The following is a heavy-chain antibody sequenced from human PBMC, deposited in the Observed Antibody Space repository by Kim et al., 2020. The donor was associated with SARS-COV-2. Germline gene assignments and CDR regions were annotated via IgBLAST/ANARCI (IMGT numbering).Heavy chain of an antibody. CDR2: IIPIFGTA. CDR3: ARGYCSSTSCYFYYYYGMDV. J-gene: IGHJ6*02. Sequence: SVKVSCKASGGTFSSYAISWVRQAPGQGLEWMGGIIPIFGTANYAQKFQGRVTITADESTSTAYMELSSLRSEDTAVYYCARGYCSSTSCYFYYYYGMDVWGQGTTVTVSS. D-gene: IGHD2-2*01. CDR1: GGTFSSYA. V-gene: IGHV1-69*13.